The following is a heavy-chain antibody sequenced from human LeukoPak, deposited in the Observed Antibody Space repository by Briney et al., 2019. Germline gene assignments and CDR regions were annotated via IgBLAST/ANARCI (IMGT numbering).Heavy chain of an antibody. J-gene: IGHJ3*02. V-gene: IGHV1-69*13. CDR3: ARDMYSSAPAAFDI. D-gene: IGHD6-25*01. Sequence: ASVKVSCXASGGTFSSYAISWVRQARGQGLEWMGGIIPIFGTANYAQKFQGRVTITADESTSTAYMELSSLRSEDTAVYYCARDMYSSAPAAFDIWGQGTMVTVSS. CDR1: GGTFSSYA. CDR2: IIPIFGTA.